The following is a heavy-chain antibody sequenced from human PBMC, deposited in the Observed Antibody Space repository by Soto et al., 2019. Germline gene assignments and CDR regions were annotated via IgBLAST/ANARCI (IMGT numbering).Heavy chain of an antibody. J-gene: IGHJ4*02. CDR1: GGSISSDDYY. CDR3: ARVGSSIATRPFDY. Sequence: QVQLQESGPGLVKPSQTLSLTCTVSGGSISSDDYYWSWIRQPPGKVLEWIGYIYYSGSTYYNPSLNTRVTISVDTSKNQFSLKLSSVTAADTAVYYCARVGSSIATRPFDYWGQGTLVTVSS. CDR2: IYYSGST. D-gene: IGHD6-6*01. V-gene: IGHV4-30-4*01.